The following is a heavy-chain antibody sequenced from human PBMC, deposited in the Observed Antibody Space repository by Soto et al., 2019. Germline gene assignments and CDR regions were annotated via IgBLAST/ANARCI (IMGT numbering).Heavy chain of an antibody. V-gene: IGHV3-53*04. CDR3: ASCSGGSCPTNYYYYYMDV. D-gene: IGHD2-15*01. CDR1: GFTVSSNY. CDR2: IYSGGST. J-gene: IGHJ6*03. Sequence: GGSLRLSCAASGFTVSSNYMSWVRQAPGKGLEWVSVIYSGGSTYYADSVKGRFNISRHNSKNTLYLQMNSLRAEDTAVYYCASCSGGSCPTNYYYYYMDVWGKGTTVTVSS.